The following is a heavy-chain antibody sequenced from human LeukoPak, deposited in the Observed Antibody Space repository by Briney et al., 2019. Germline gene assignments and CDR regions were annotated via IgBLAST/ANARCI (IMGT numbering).Heavy chain of an antibody. D-gene: IGHD1-26*01. CDR3: ARDPPYSGSYFQH. V-gene: IGHV3-21*01. CDR1: GFTFSSYS. Sequence: PGGSLRLSCAASGFTFSSYSMNWVRQAPGKGLEWVSSISSSSSYIYYADSVKGRSTISRDNAKNSLYLQMNSLRAEDTAVYYCARDPPYSGSYFQHWGQGTLVTVSS. J-gene: IGHJ1*01. CDR2: ISSSSSYI.